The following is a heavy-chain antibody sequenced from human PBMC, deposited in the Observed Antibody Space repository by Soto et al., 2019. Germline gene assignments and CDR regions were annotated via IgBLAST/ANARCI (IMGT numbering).Heavy chain of an antibody. CDR2: IFYNGDT. CDR3: ARGTTGGSCSSV. CDR1: GGSINSGDYY. J-gene: IGHJ4*02. D-gene: IGHD2-15*01. V-gene: IGHV4-30-4*01. Sequence: PSETLSLTCTVSGGSINSGDYYWSWIRQPPGKGLEWIGYIFYNGDTYYNPSLQSPVAISVDTSRTQFSLKLSSVTAADTAVYYWARGTTGGSCSSVWGQGTMVTV.